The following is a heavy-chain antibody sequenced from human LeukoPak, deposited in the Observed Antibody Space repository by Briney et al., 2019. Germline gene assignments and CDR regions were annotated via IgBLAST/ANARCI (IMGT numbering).Heavy chain of an antibody. Sequence: GGSLRLSCAASGFRFSSYAMHWVRQAAGKGLEWVAIISYDGTNKDYADSVKGRFTISRDNSKNTLYLQMNSLRTEDTAVYYCARGSWRLVRGAASFEFWGQGALVTVSS. CDR1: GFRFSSYA. CDR3: ARGSWRLVRGAASFEF. D-gene: IGHD3-10*01. V-gene: IGHV3-30-3*01. J-gene: IGHJ4*02. CDR2: ISYDGTNK.